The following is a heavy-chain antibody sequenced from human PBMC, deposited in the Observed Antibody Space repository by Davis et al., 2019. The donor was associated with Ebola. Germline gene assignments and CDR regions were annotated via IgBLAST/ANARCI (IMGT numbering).Heavy chain of an antibody. V-gene: IGHV4-34*01. Sequence: SETLFLTCAVYGGSFSGYYWSWIRQPPGKGLEWIGEINHSGSTNYNPSLKSRVTISVDTSKNQFSLKLSSVTAADTAVYYCARGRRYSYGPPRYWGQGTLVTVSS. CDR2: INHSGST. D-gene: IGHD5-18*01. CDR1: GGSFSGYY. CDR3: ARGRRYSYGPPRY. J-gene: IGHJ4*02.